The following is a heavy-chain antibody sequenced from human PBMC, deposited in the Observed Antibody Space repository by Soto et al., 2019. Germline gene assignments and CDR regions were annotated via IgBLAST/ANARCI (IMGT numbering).Heavy chain of an antibody. CDR3: AQGVGKKINMFRGAYY. J-gene: IGHJ4*02. V-gene: IGHV3-30*18. CDR1: GFTFSSYG. D-gene: IGHD3-10*01. Sequence: QVQLVESGGGVVQPGRSLRLSCAASGFTFSSYGMHWVRQAPGKGLEWVAIISYDGSNKYYADSVKGRFTISRDNSKNTLYLQMNSMSVEEAAVYYCAQGVGKKINMFRGAYYWSQGTLFAVSS. CDR2: ISYDGSNK.